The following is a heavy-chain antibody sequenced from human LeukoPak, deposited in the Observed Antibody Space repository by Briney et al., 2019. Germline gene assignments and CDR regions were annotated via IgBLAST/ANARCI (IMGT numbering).Heavy chain of an antibody. CDR3: ATRYCSGTSCFRGAFDV. V-gene: IGHV3-66*02. CDR1: GFTFSSYS. CDR2: IYSGGDT. J-gene: IGHJ3*01. Sequence: GGSLRLSCAASGFTFSSYSMNWVRQAPGKGLEWVSLIYSGGDTYYADSVKGRFTISRDNSQNTLYLQMNNLRPDDTAVYYCATRYCSGTSCFRGAFDVWGQGTMVTVSS. D-gene: IGHD2-2*01.